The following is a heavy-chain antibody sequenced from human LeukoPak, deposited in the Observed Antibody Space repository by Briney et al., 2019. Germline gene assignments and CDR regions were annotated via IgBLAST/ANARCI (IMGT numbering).Heavy chain of an antibody. V-gene: IGHV3-21*01. Sequence: GGSLRLSCAASGFTFSSYSMNWVRQAPGKGLEWVSSISSSSSYIYYADSVKGRFTISRDNAKNSLYLQMNSLRAEDTAVYYCAREGYSSGSPGSYYFDYWGQGTLVTVSS. CDR3: AREGYSSGSPGSYYFDY. D-gene: IGHD6-19*01. CDR2: ISSSSSYI. J-gene: IGHJ4*02. CDR1: GFTFSSYS.